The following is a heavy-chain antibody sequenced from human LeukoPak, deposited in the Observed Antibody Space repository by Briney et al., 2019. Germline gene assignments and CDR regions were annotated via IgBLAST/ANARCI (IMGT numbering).Heavy chain of an antibody. D-gene: IGHD3-22*01. CDR3: AKLMTTMIVVVAPGAFDI. J-gene: IGHJ3*02. Sequence: GGSLRLSCAACGFTFSSYAMSWVRQAPGEGLEWVSAISGSGGSTYYADSVKGRFTISRDNSKNTLYLQMNSLRAEDTAVYYCAKLMTTMIVVVAPGAFDIWGQGTMVTVSS. V-gene: IGHV3-23*01. CDR1: GFTFSSYA. CDR2: ISGSGGST.